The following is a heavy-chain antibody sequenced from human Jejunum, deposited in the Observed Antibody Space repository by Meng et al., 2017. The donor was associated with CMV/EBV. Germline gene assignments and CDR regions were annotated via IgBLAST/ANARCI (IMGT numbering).Heavy chain of an antibody. CDR2: IIPILGIA. Sequence: QVQQVHTGAEGKTPVSSVKVSSKASGGTFSSYTISWVRQAPGQGLEWMGRIIPILGIANYAQKFQGRVTITVDKSTSTAYMELSSLRSEDTAVYYCASSIFGVVIISPLGYWGQGTLVTVSS. D-gene: IGHD3-3*01. J-gene: IGHJ4*02. CDR3: ASSIFGVVIISPLGY. V-gene: IGHV1-69*02. CDR1: GGTFSSYT.